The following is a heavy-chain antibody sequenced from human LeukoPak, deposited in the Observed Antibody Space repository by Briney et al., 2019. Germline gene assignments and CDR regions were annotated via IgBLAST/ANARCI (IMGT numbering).Heavy chain of an antibody. D-gene: IGHD3-9*01. Sequence: GASVKVSCKASGYTFTSYGISWVRQAPGQGLEWMGWISAYNGNTDYAQKLQGRVTMTTDTSTSTAYMELRSLRSDDTAVYYCAREGYDILTGYNNWFDPWGQGTLVTVSS. CDR2: ISAYNGNT. J-gene: IGHJ5*02. V-gene: IGHV1-18*01. CDR1: GYTFTSYG. CDR3: AREGYDILTGYNNWFDP.